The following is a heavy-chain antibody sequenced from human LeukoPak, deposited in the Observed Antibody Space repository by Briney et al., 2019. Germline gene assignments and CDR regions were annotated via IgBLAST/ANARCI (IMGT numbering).Heavy chain of an antibody. J-gene: IGHJ6*03. CDR3: ARMMRGFTVTYYQYYMDV. CDR1: GGTFSSYT. Sequence: SVKVSCKASGGTFSSYTITWVRQAPGQGLEWMGGIIPMFGSANYAQKFHGRVTITADKSTSTAYMELSGLRSDDTAVYYCARMMRGFTVTYYQYYMDVWGKGTTVTVSS. CDR2: IIPMFGSA. V-gene: IGHV1-69*06. D-gene: IGHD4-11*01.